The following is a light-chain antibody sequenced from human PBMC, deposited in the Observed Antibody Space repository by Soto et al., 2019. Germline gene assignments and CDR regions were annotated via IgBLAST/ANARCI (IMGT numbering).Light chain of an antibody. CDR2: WAS. CDR3: QQYYATPFT. CDR1: QSVLYSSNNANY. J-gene: IGKJ3*01. V-gene: IGKV4-1*01. Sequence: DIVMTQSPDSLAVSLGERATINCKSSQSVLYSSNNANYLAWYQQKPGQPPKLLLYWASTRASGVPDRFSGSGSGTYFSLIISSLQAEDVPVYYCQQYYATPFTFGPGTKVDI.